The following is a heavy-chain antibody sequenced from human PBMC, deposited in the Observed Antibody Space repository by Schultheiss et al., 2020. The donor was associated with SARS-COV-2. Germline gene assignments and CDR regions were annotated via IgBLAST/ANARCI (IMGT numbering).Heavy chain of an antibody. J-gene: IGHJ6*02. CDR2: ISGSGGST. D-gene: IGHD3-10*01. V-gene: IGHV3-23*01. Sequence: GESLKISCAASGFTFSSYAMSWVRQAPGKGLEWVSAISGSGGSTYYADSVKGRFTISRDNSKNTLYLQTNSVRAEDTAVYYCTSQLWFGELVYGMDVWGQGTTVTVSS. CDR3: TSQLWFGELVYGMDV. CDR1: GFTFSSYA.